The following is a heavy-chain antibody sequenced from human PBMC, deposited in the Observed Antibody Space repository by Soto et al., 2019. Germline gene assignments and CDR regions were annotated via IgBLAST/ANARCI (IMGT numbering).Heavy chain of an antibody. J-gene: IGHJ5*02. V-gene: IGHV4-30-4*01. CDR2: IYYSGST. Sequence: QVQLQESGPGLVKPSQTLSRTCTVSGGSISSGDYYWSWIRQPPGKGLEWIGYIYYSGSTYYNPSLKSRVTISVDTSKNQFSLKLSSVTAADTAVYYCARDAGMVRGDGWFDPWGQGTLVTVSS. CDR3: ARDAGMVRGDGWFDP. CDR1: GGSISSGDYY. D-gene: IGHD3-10*01.